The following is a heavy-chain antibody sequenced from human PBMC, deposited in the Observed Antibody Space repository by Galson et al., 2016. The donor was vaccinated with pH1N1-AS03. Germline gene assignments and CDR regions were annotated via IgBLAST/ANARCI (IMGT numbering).Heavy chain of an antibody. V-gene: IGHV3-48*01. D-gene: IGHD4-17*01. Sequence: SLRLSCAASGFRFGDFAMNWVRQVPGKGLEWVAYASSSSSRIEYAESVKGRFTISRDNAEKSLFLQMNSLRVDDTAIYYCARFPTHRHWSFDVWGRGTLVTVSS. CDR2: ASSSSSRI. J-gene: IGHJ2*01. CDR3: ARFPTHRHWSFDV. CDR1: GFRFGDFA.